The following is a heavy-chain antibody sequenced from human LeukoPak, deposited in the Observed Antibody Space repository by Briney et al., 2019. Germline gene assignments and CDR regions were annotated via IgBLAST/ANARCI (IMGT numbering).Heavy chain of an antibody. D-gene: IGHD3-10*01. CDR3: ARDGDRGWFGESI. V-gene: IGHV3-30*03. Sequence: GRSLRLSCAASGFTFRNYGMQWVRQAPGEGLEWVALVSYDGGNQYYADSVKGRFTISRDNSKNTLYLQLNSLGAEDTAIYYCARDGDRGWFGESIWGQGTLVTVSS. J-gene: IGHJ4*02. CDR1: GFTFRNYG. CDR2: VSYDGGNQ.